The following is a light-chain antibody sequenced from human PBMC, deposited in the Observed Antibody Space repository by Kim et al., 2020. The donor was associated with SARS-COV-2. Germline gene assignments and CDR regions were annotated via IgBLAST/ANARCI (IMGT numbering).Light chain of an antibody. CDR1: SGHSSYI. Sequence: QPVLTQSSSASASLGSSVKLTCTLSSGHSSYIIAWHQQQPGKAPRYLMKLEGSGSYNKGSGVPDRFSGSSSGADRYLTISNLQSEDEADYYCETWDSNTRVVGGGTKVTVL. CDR3: ETWDSNTRV. V-gene: IGLV4-60*03. CDR2: LEGSGSY. J-gene: IGLJ2*01.